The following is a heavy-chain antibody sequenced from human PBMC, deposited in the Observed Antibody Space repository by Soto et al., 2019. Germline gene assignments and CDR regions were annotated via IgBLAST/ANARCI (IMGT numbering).Heavy chain of an antibody. CDR2: IFGSGGGI. D-gene: IGHD3-10*01. V-gene: IGHV3-23*01. Sequence: GGSLRLSCEASGFTFSVYTMNWVRQVPGKGLQWVSGIFGSGGGIQYADSVRGRFTVSRDNSKNTLYLQMDILRAEDTAVYYCARDSGPIVRWYLRSDAFDIWGQGTMVTVSS. CDR1: GFTFSVYT. J-gene: IGHJ3*02. CDR3: ARDSGPIVRWYLRSDAFDI.